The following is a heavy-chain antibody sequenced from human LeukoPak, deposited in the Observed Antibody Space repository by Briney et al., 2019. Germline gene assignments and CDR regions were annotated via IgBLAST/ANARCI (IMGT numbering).Heavy chain of an antibody. V-gene: IGHV4-34*01. CDR3: ARGGIATPGVGGYFDY. CDR2: ISHSGST. D-gene: IGHD6-13*01. J-gene: IGHJ4*02. CDR1: GGSFRGYY. Sequence: NSSETLSLTCAVYGGSFRGYYWSWIRQPPGKGLEWIGEISHSGSTNHNPSLKSRVTISEDTSKNQFSLKLSAVTAADTALYYCARGGIATPGVGGYFDYWGQGIFVTVSS.